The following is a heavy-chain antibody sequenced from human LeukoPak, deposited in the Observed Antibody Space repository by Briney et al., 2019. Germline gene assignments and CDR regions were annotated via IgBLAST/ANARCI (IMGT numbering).Heavy chain of an antibody. D-gene: IGHD6-13*01. V-gene: IGHV4-39*01. Sequence: PSETLSLTCTVSGGSISSSSHSWGWIRQPPGKGLEWTGTIYYTGRTYYNPSLESRLTISVDTSKNQFSLKLTSVTAADTAIYYCAQSLGSSNWIGNWFDPWGQGTLVTVSS. J-gene: IGHJ5*02. CDR3: AQSLGSSNWIGNWFDP. CDR2: IYYTGRT. CDR1: GGSISSSSHS.